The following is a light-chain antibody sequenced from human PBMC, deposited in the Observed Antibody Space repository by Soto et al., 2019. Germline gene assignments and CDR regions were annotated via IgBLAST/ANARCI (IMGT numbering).Light chain of an antibody. CDR3: QQYGSSPPT. CDR1: QSVSTNC. J-gene: IGKJ1*01. Sequence: EIVLTQSPGTLSLSPGERATLSCRASQSVSTNCLAWYQRKPGQAPRLLIYGASSRATGIPDRFSGSGSGTDFTLTITRLEPEDFAVYYCQQYGSSPPTFGQGTKVEIK. V-gene: IGKV3-20*01. CDR2: GAS.